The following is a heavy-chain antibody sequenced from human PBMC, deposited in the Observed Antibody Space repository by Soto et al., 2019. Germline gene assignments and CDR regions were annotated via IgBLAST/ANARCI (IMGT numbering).Heavy chain of an antibody. CDR2: INAGNGNT. D-gene: IGHD3-22*01. J-gene: IGHJ4*02. V-gene: IGHV1-3*01. CDR1: GYTFTSYA. Sequence: QVQLVQSGAEVKKPGASVKVSCKASGYTFTSYAMHWVRQAPGQRLEWMGWINAGNGNTKYSQKFQGRVTITRDTSAITAYMELSSLRSEDTAVYYCARDWTGGDSSGYFDYWGQGTLVTVSS. CDR3: ARDWTGGDSSGYFDY.